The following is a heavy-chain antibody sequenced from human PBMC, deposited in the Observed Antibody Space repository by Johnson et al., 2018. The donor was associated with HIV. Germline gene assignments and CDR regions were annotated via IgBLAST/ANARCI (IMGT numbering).Heavy chain of an antibody. CDR2: IKHDGSER. J-gene: IGHJ3*02. D-gene: IGHD3-3*02. CDR3: ARAHLIFPKNPFDI. CDR1: GFTFSSYW. V-gene: IGHV3-7*02. Sequence: VQLVESGGGLVQPGRSLRLSCVASGFTFSSYWMTWVRQAPGKGLEWVANIKHDGSERYYVDSVKGRFTISRDNVENSVFLLLNSLRVEDTAVYFCARAHLIFPKNPFDIWGQGTMVTVSS.